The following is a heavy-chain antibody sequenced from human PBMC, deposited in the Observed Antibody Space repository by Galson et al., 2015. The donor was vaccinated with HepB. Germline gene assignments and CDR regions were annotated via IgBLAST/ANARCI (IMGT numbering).Heavy chain of an antibody. CDR2: IHYSVKT. CDR3: VALFSNYVGSYYYYYYHMDV. J-gene: IGHJ6*03. CDR1: GDSLRSSTYF. Sequence: ETLSLTCIVSGDSLRSSTYFWGWIRQPPGKGLEWIGSIHYSVKTYYNPSLKSRVVISGDSSENQFSLSLSSVTAADTGVYYCVALFSNYVGSYYYYYYHMDVWGEGTTVTVSS. D-gene: IGHD4-11*01. V-gene: IGHV4-39*07.